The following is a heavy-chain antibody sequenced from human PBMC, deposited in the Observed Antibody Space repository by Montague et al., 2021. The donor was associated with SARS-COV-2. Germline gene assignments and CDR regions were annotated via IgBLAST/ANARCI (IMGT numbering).Heavy chain of an antibody. V-gene: IGHV3-30*04. CDR2: ISFDGSSK. D-gene: IGHD3-22*01. J-gene: IGHJ4*02. CDR1: GFTFSSHP. CDR3: ARGRQWLVLGGVDY. Sequence: SLRLSCAASGFTFSSHPMHWVRQAPGNGLEWVAVISFDGSSKYYVDSVKGRLTISRDNSKNTLFLQMNSLRAEDTAVYYCARGRQWLVLGGVDYWGQGTLVTVSS.